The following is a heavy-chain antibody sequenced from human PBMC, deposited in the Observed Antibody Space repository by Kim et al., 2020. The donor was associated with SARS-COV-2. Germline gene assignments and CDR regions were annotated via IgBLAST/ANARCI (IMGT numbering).Heavy chain of an antibody. J-gene: IGHJ5*02. D-gene: IGHD1-1*01. CDR3: ARFLPIGTTGSGWFDP. V-gene: IGHV3-53*01. CDR1: EFIVSSSY. Sequence: GGSLRLSCTASEFIVSSSYMSWVRQAPGKGLEWVSVIYSGGSTHYKDSVEGRSTISRDKSKNTVYLQMNSLRAEDTAVYYCARFLPIGTTGSGWFDPWGQGTLVTVSS. CDR2: IYSGGST.